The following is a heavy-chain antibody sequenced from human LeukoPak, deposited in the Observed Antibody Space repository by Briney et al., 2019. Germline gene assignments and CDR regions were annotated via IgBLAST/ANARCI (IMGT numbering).Heavy chain of an antibody. V-gene: IGHV3-21*01. Sequence: PGGSLRLSCAASGFTFSSYSMNWVRQALGKGLEWVSSISSSSSYIYYADSVKGRFTISRDNAKNSLYLQMNSLRAEDTAVYYCARGGSIAARYWGQGTLVTVSS. CDR3: ARGGSIAARY. D-gene: IGHD6-6*01. CDR1: GFTFSSYS. J-gene: IGHJ4*02. CDR2: ISSSSSYI.